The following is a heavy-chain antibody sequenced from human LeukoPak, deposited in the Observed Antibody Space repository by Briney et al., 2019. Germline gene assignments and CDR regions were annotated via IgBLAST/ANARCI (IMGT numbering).Heavy chain of an antibody. V-gene: IGHV4-4*07. J-gene: IGHJ4*02. CDR3: ARNSCPSGSCYDNRGYFDY. CDR2: IYTSGST. D-gene: IGHD2-15*01. CDR1: GDSISGYY. Sequence: KSSETLSLTCTVSGDSISGYYCSWIRQPAGKGLEWIGRIYTSGSTNYNPSLKSRITISVDTSKNQFSLKLSSVTAADTAVYYCARNSCPSGSCYDNRGYFDYWGQGTLVTVSS.